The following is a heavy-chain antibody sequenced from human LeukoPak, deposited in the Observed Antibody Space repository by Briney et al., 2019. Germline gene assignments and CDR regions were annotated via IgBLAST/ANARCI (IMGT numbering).Heavy chain of an antibody. J-gene: IGHJ4*02. D-gene: IGHD6-13*01. Sequence: PSETLSLTCAVYGGSFSGYYWSWIRQHPGKGLEWIGYIYYSGSTYYNPSLKSRVTISVDTSKNQFSLKLSSVTAADTAVYYCARDTIAAAGTFLDYWGQGTLVTVSS. CDR2: IYYSGST. CDR3: ARDTIAAAGTFLDY. CDR1: GGSFSGYY. V-gene: IGHV4-31*11.